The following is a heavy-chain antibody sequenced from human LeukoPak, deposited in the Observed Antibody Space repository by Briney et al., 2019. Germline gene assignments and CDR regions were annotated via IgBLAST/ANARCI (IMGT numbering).Heavy chain of an antibody. J-gene: IGHJ4*02. CDR3: ALTPGGFGELSPSH. Sequence: SGGSLRLSCAASGFTFSSYGMHWVRQAPGKGLEWVAVISYDGSNKYYADSVKGRFTISRDNSKNTLYLQMNSLRAEDTAVYYCALTPGGFGELSPSHWGQGTLVTVSS. CDR2: ISYDGSNK. D-gene: IGHD3-10*01. CDR1: GFTFSSYG. V-gene: IGHV3-30*03.